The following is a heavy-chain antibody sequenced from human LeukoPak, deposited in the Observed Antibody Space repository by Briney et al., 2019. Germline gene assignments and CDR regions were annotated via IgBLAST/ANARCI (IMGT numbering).Heavy chain of an antibody. CDR2: IKSTLDGGTT. CDR3: TTGGNVIVAGTRAFDI. J-gene: IGHJ3*02. CDR1: GFTVSSNY. V-gene: IGHV3-15*07. Sequence: PGGSLRLSCVASGFTVSSNYMNWVRQVPGKGLEWVGRIKSTLDGGTTDLAAPVKDRFTVSRDDSKETLYLQMNSLKTEDTAIYYCTTGGNVIVAGTRAFDIWGQGTMVTVSS. D-gene: IGHD6-19*01.